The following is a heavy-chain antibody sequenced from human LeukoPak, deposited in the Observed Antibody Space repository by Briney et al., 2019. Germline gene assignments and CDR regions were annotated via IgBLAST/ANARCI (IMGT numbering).Heavy chain of an antibody. J-gene: IGHJ3*02. CDR3: ARLYCSGGNCYGAFDI. V-gene: IGHV4-39*01. Sequence: SETLSLTCTVSGGSISSRSYYWGWIRQPPGKGLEWIGSIHYSGSTYYNPSLKSRLTISVDTSKNQFSLKLSSVTAADTAVYYCARLYCSGGNCYGAFDIWGQGTMVTVSS. CDR2: IHYSGST. D-gene: IGHD2-15*01. CDR1: GGSISSRSYY.